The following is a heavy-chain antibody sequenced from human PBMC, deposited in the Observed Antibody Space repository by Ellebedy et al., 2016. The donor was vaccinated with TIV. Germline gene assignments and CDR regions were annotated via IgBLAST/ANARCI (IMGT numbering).Heavy chain of an antibody. V-gene: IGHV1-18*01. J-gene: IGHJ4*02. CDR1: GYTFTSYG. CDR2: ISAYNGNT. CDR3: ASPSSGYYGFDY. Sequence: ASVKVSXXASGYTFTSYGLSWVRQAPGQGLEWMGWISAYNGNTNYAQKLQGRVTMTTDTSTSTAYMELRSLRSDDTAVYYCASPSSGYYGFDYWGQGTLVTVSS. D-gene: IGHD3-22*01.